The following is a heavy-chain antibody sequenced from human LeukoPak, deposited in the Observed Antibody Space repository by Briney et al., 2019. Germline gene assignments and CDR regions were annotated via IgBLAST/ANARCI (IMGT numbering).Heavy chain of an antibody. J-gene: IGHJ4*02. Sequence: LRLSCAASGFTFSSYAMHWIRQPPGKGLEWIGEINHSGSTNYNPSLKSRVTISVDTSKNQFSLKLSSVTAADTAVYYCARAGYWGQGTLVTVSS. D-gene: IGHD3-10*01. CDR2: INHSGST. CDR3: ARAGY. V-gene: IGHV4-34*01. CDR1: GFTFSSYA.